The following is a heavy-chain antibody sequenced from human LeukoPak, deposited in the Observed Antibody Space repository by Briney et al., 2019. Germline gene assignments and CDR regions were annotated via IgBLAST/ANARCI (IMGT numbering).Heavy chain of an antibody. D-gene: IGHD3-3*01. J-gene: IGHJ4*02. CDR1: GGSIISSFYY. Sequence: SETLSLTCTVSGGSIISSFYYWGWIRQPPGKGLEWIGIINYSGATYYNPSLKSRVTMSVDTSKNQFSLKLSSVTAADTAVYYCAREWRDFWSGYYNDYWGQGTLVTVSS. CDR3: AREWRDFWSGYYNDY. V-gene: IGHV4-39*07. CDR2: INYSGAT.